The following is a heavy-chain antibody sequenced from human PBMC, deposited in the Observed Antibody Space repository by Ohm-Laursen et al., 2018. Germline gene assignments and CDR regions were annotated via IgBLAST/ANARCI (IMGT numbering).Heavy chain of an antibody. CDR3: ARSTPLDYYYGMDV. Sequence: ATVKISCNASGYTFTGYYMHWVRQAPGQGLEWMGWINPNSGGTNYAQKFQGRVTMTRDTSISTAYMELSRLRSDDTAVYYCARSTPLDYYYGMDVWGQGTTVTVSS. J-gene: IGHJ6*02. CDR1: GYTFTGYY. CDR2: INPNSGGT. V-gene: IGHV1-2*02.